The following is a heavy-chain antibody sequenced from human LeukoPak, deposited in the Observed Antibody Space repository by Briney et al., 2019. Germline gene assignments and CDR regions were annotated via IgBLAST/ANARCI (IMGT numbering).Heavy chain of an antibody. Sequence: GGSLRLSCAASGFTFSSYAMSWVRQAPGKGLEWVSAISGSGGSTYYADSVKGRFTISRDNSKNTLYLQMNSLRAEDTAVYYCAKNQQWPASLHVLGFDYYYGMDVWGQGTTVTVSS. CDR2: ISGSGGST. CDR3: AKNQQWPASLHVLGFDYYYGMDV. V-gene: IGHV3-23*01. CDR1: GFTFSSYA. J-gene: IGHJ6*02. D-gene: IGHD6-19*01.